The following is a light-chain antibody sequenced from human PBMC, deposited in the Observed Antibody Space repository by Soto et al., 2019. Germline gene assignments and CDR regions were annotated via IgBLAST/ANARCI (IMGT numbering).Light chain of an antibody. J-gene: IGLJ2*01. CDR2: DND. CDR3: GTWVSSLSVGL. CDR1: SSNIGHNY. Sequence: QSVLTQPPSVSAAPGQKVTISCSGSSSNIGHNYVCWYQHLPGTAPKLLIFDNDKRPSGIPDRFSGSKSGTSATLDITGLQAGDEADYYCGTWVSSLSVGLFGGGTKLTVL. V-gene: IGLV1-51*01.